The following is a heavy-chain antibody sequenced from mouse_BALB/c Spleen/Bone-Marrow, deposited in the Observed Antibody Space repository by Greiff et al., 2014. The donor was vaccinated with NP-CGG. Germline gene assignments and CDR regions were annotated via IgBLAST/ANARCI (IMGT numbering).Heavy chain of an antibody. V-gene: IGHV1S56*01. Sequence: QVQLKESGPELVKPGASVRISCKASGYTFTSYYIHWVKQRPGQGLEWIGCIYPGNVNTKYNEKFKVKATLTADKSSSTAYMQLSSLTSDDSAVYFYARHKWAMDYWGQGTSVTVSS. CDR2: IYPGNVNT. D-gene: IGHD1-3*01. CDR3: ARHKWAMDY. J-gene: IGHJ4*01. CDR1: GYTFTSYY.